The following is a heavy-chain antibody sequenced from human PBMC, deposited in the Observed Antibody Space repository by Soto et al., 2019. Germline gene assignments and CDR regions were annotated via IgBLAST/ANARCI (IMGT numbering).Heavy chain of an antibody. CDR3: AKDGTYSSSWPYSVDH. CDR1: GFTFSTYT. Sequence: EVQLLESGGGLVQPGGSMRLSCAASGFTFSTYTMTWLRQAPGKGLEWVSSISGSGDHTYYADSVKGRLIVSRDNSKNTLYLQLNNLRAEDMALYYCAKDGTYSSSWPYSVDHWGQGTLVTVSS. V-gene: IGHV3-23*01. J-gene: IGHJ4*02. CDR2: ISGSGDHT. D-gene: IGHD6-13*01.